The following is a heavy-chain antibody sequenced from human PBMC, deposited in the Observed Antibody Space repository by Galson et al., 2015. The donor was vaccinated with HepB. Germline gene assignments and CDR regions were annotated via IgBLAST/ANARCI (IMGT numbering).Heavy chain of an antibody. Sequence: SVKVSCKASGGTFSSYAISWVRQAPGQGLEWMGWINAGNGNTKYSQKFQGRVTITRDTSASTAYMELSSLRSEDTAVYYCARVGRLGAFDIWGQGTMVTVSS. D-gene: IGHD1-1*01. V-gene: IGHV1-3*01. J-gene: IGHJ3*02. CDR3: ARVGRLGAFDI. CDR1: GGTFSSYA. CDR2: INAGNGNT.